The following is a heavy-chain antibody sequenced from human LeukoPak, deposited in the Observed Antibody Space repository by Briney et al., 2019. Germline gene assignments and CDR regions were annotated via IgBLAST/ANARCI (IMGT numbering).Heavy chain of an antibody. CDR1: GFTFSSFT. Sequence: GGSLRLSCAASGFTFSSFTMNWVRQAPGKGLEWISYISDTDSAVYYADSVKGRFTISRDNTKNSLYLQMNSLRVEDTAVYYCARRLAYWGQGTLVTVSS. J-gene: IGHJ1*01. CDR2: ISDTDSAV. CDR3: ARRLAY. V-gene: IGHV3-48*04.